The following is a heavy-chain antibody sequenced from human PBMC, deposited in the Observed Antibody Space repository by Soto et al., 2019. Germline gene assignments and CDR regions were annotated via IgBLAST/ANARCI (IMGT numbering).Heavy chain of an antibody. J-gene: IGHJ6*02. CDR2: ISGSGGST. CDR1: GFTFSSYA. CDR3: QIGDMAHYYGMDV. D-gene: IGHD3-10*01. V-gene: IGHV3-23*01. Sequence: GGSLRLSCAASGFTFSSYAMSWVRQAPGKGLEWVSAISGSGGSTYYADSVKGRFTISRDNSKNTLYLQMNSLRAEDTAVYYCQIGDMAHYYGMDVWGQGTTVTVSS.